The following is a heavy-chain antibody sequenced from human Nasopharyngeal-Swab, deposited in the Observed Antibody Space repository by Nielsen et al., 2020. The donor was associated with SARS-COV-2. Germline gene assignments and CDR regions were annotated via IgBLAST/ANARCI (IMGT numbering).Heavy chain of an antibody. CDR1: GFSFSSYA. CDR3: AREGHIVVPKAFDY. D-gene: IGHD2-21*01. Sequence: GESLKISCAASGFSFSSYAMSWVRQAPGKGLEWVSAISGSGAATYYGDSVKGRFSIFRDSSNNTLYLQMNSLRAEDTAVYYCAREGHIVVPKAFDYWGQGTLVTVSS. V-gene: IGHV3-23*01. CDR2: ISGSGAAT. J-gene: IGHJ4*02.